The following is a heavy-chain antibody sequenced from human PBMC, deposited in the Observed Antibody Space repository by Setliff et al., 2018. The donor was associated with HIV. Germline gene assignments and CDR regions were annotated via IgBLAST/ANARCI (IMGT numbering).Heavy chain of an antibody. CDR3: ARDYLYYNMYNGSPVYGMDV. J-gene: IGHJ6*02. D-gene: IGHD3-10*01. Sequence: GGSLRLSCAASGFTFRNYNFNWVRQAPGRGLEWVSSISIGSGAAIYYAESVQGRFTVSRDDSKNSLYLQMNSLRVEDTAVYYCARDYLYYNMYNGSPVYGMDVWGQGTTVTVSS. CDR2: ISIGSGAAI. V-gene: IGHV3-21*01. CDR1: GFTFRNYN.